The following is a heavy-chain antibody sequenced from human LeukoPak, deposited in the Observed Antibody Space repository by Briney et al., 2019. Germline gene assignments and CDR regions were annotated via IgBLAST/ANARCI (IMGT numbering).Heavy chain of an antibody. CDR2: IYHSGST. CDR3: ARSLVVIATNWFDP. V-gene: IGHV4-38-2*01. Sequence: SETLSLTCAVSGFSISSGYYWGWIRQPPGKGLEWIGSIYHSGSTYYNPSLKSRVTISVDASKNQFSLKLSSVTATDTAVYYCARSLVVIATNWFDPWGQGTLVTVSS. CDR1: GFSISSGYY. J-gene: IGHJ5*02. D-gene: IGHD2-21*01.